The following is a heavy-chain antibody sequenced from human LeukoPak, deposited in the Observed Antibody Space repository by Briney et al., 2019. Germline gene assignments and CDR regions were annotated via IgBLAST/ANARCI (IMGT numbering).Heavy chain of an antibody. CDR3: AKDWGYYDTSGYYFDY. CDR2: MSFDGRTQ. CDR1: GFSFSNYA. Sequence: GRSLRLSCEASGFSFSNYAMHWVRQAPGKGLEWVAVMSFDGRTQYYVDSVKGRFTISRDNSKNTLYLQMNSLTPADTAVYYCAKDWGYYDTSGYYFDYWGQGTLVTVSS. J-gene: IGHJ4*02. V-gene: IGHV3-30*18. D-gene: IGHD3-22*01.